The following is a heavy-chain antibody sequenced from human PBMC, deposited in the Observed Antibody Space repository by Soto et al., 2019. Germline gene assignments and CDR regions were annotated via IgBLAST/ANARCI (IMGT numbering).Heavy chain of an antibody. D-gene: IGHD1-7*01. V-gene: IGHV3-11*01. CDR3: AKDRNYPRDQFHY. CDR1: GFSFSDHY. Sequence: PGGSLRLSCAASGFSFSDHYMTRIRQAPGKGLEWVSYISGSGTTIYYADSVRGRFTVSRDNAKNSLYLQMNSLRAEDTAVYYCAKDRNYPRDQFHYWGQGTLVTVSS. J-gene: IGHJ4*02. CDR2: ISGSGTTI.